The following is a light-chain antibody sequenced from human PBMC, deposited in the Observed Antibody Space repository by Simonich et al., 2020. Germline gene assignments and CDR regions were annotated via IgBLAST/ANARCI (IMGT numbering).Light chain of an antibody. J-gene: IGLJ2*01. Sequence: QSALTQPASVPGSPGQSITISCTGTSSDVGGYNYVSWYKQHPGKAPKLMIYDVSTRHAGVSNRFSGSKSGNTAYLTISGLQAEDEADYYCSSYTSSSTVVFGGGTKLTVL. CDR2: DVS. CDR3: SSYTSSSTVV. V-gene: IGLV2-14*01. CDR1: SSDVGGYNY.